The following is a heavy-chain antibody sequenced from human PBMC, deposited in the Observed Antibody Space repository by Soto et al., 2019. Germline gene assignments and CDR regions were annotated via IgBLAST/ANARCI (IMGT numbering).Heavy chain of an antibody. CDR1: GGTFSSYA. Sequence: QVQLVQSGAEVKKPGSSVKVSCKASGGTFSSYAISWVRQAPGQGLEWMGGSIPMYGTAKYAQKFQGRVTINADESTSTTHMELSSLRSEDTAVYYCARDRVSRGNSYYYGMDVWGQGTTVTVSS. J-gene: IGHJ6*02. CDR2: SIPMYGTA. CDR3: ARDRVSRGNSYYYGMDV. D-gene: IGHD3-10*01. V-gene: IGHV1-69*12.